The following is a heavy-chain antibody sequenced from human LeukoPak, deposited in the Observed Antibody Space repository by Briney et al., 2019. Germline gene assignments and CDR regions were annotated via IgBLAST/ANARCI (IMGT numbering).Heavy chain of an antibody. Sequence: GGSLRLSCAASGFTFSNYGMHWVRQAPGKGLEWVALIRFDGTNKYYADSVKGRLTISRDNSKSTLYLQMNSLRAEDTAVYYCARGQTYSGRTLDVWGQGTTVTVSS. CDR3: ARGQTYSGRTLDV. V-gene: IGHV3-30*12. CDR2: IRFDGTNK. D-gene: IGHD1-26*01. CDR1: GFTFSNYG. J-gene: IGHJ6*02.